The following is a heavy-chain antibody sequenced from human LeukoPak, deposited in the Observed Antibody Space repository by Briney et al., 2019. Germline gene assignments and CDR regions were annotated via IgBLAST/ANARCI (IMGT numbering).Heavy chain of an antibody. V-gene: IGHV3-49*03. CDR2: IRSKAYGGTT. CDR1: AFTFGDYA. J-gene: IGHJ4*02. CDR3: TRGYNYYGSGSYYDY. Sequence: PGRSLRLSCTASAFTFGDYAMSWFRQAPGKGLEWVGFIRSKAYGGTTEYAASVKGRFTISRDDSKSIAYLQMNSLKTEDTAVYYCTRGYNYYGSGSYYDYWGQGTLVTVSS. D-gene: IGHD3-10*01.